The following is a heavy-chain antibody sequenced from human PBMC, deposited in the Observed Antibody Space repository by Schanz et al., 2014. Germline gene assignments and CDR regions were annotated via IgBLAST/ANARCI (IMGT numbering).Heavy chain of an antibody. CDR3: ARESVSRTRWFDP. CDR1: GYTFTNHY. Sequence: QVQVIQSGPEVKKPGASVKVSCKASGYTFTNHYLHWVRQAPGQGLEWMGRISPSSGGTNYAQNFQGRVTMPKDTSINTVYMELSTLTSDDTAVYYCARESVSRTRWFDPWGQGTLVTVSS. V-gene: IGHV1-2*06. CDR2: ISPSSGGT. D-gene: IGHD3-3*01. J-gene: IGHJ5*02.